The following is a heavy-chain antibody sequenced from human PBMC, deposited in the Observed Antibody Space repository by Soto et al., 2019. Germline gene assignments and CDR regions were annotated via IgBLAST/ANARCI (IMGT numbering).Heavy chain of an antibody. CDR2: INAGNGNT. J-gene: IGHJ4*02. D-gene: IGHD2-2*01. V-gene: IGHV1-3*01. Sequence: ASVKVSCKASGYTFTHYTVHWVRQAPGQRLELMGWINAGNGNTKYSQKFQGRVTITRDTSATTAYMELSSLRSEDTAVYYCARVDSRIVLVPAAIPFDYWGQGTLVTVSS. CDR1: GYTFTHYT. CDR3: ARVDSRIVLVPAAIPFDY.